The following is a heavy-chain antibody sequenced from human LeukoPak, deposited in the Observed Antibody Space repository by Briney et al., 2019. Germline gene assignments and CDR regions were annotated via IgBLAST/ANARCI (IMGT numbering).Heavy chain of an antibody. V-gene: IGHV4-34*01. Sequence: PSETLSLTCAVYGGSFSGYYWSWIRQPPGKGLEWIGEINPSGSTNYNPSLKSRVTISVDTSKNQFSLKLSSVTAADTAVYYCATKGDCSSTSCPIDYWGQGTLVTVSS. CDR3: ATKGDCSSTSCPIDY. D-gene: IGHD2-2*01. J-gene: IGHJ4*02. CDR2: INPSGST. CDR1: GGSFSGYY.